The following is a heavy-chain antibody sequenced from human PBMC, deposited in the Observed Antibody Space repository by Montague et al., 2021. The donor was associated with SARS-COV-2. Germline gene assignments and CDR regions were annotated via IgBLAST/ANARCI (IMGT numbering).Heavy chain of an antibody. J-gene: IGHJ6*02. D-gene: IGHD6-13*01. CDR3: ARVGRQQLVRLSGMDV. CDR1: GGSISSSSYY. V-gene: IGHV4-39*07. Sequence: SETLSLTCTVSGGSISSSSYYWGWIGQPPGKGLEWIGSIFYIGTTYYNPSLKSRVTISVDTSKNQFSLKLSSVTAADTAVYYCARVGRQQLVRLSGMDVWGQGTTVTVSS. CDR2: IFYIGTT.